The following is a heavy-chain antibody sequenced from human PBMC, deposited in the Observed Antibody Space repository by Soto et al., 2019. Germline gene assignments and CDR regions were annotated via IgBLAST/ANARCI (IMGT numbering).Heavy chain of an antibody. D-gene: IGHD3-10*01. Sequence: QVQLVQSGAEVKKPGCSVKVSCKASGGTFSSYAISWVRQAPGQGLEWMGGIIPNFGTANYAQKFQGRVTITADESTSTAYMEMSSLKSEDTALYYCASSAVSFNYYGSGSLDAFDIWGQGTMVTASS. J-gene: IGHJ3*02. CDR3: ASSAVSFNYYGSGSLDAFDI. CDR1: GGTFSSYA. V-gene: IGHV1-69*01. CDR2: IIPNFGTA.